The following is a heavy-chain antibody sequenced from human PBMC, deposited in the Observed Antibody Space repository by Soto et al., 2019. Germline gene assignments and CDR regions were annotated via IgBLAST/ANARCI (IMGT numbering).Heavy chain of an antibody. CDR1: GGTFSSYA. CDR2: IIPIFGTA. D-gene: IGHD3-16*01. Sequence: QVQLVQSGAEVKNPGSSVKVSCKAPGGTFSSYAISWVRQALGQGLDWMGGIIPIFGTANYAQKFQGRVTITADKSTSTAYMELGSLRSEDTAVYYCARERGVRVFDYGMDVWGQGTTVTVSS. J-gene: IGHJ6*02. CDR3: ARERGVRVFDYGMDV. V-gene: IGHV1-69*06.